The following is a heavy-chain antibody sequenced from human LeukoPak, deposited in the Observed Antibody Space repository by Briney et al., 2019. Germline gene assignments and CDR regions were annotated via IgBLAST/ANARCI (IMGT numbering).Heavy chain of an antibody. V-gene: IGHV4-59*08. D-gene: IGHD2-15*01. CDR1: GDSISSYH. CDR2: VYYDGGT. J-gene: IGHJ4*02. Sequence: PSETLSLTCTVSGDSISSYHWTWIRQPPGRRLEWIGYVYYDGGTNYNPSLMSRVTISLDTSNKQFSLRLSSVTAADTAIYYCATYTRHCSGGTCYSIDCWGQGTLVTVTS. CDR3: ATYTRHCSGGTCYSIDC.